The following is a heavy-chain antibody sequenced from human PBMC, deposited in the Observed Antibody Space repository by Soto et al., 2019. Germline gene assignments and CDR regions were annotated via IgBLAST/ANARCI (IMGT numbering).Heavy chain of an antibody. J-gene: IGHJ5*02. D-gene: IGHD6-25*01. V-gene: IGHV4-59*08. Sequence: SETLSLTCTVSGGSISSYYWSWIRQPPGKGLEWIGYIYYSGSTNYNPSLKSRVTISVDTSKNQFSLKLSSVTAAVTAVYYCARLLTAVEWFDPWGQGTLVTVSS. CDR1: GGSISSYY. CDR3: ARLLTAVEWFDP. CDR2: IYYSGST.